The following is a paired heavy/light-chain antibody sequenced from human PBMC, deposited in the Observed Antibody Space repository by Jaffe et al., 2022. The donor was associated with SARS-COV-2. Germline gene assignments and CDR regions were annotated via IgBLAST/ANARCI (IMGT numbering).Light chain of an antibody. V-gene: IGKV3-15*01. Sequence: ETVMTQSPATLSVSPGERVTLSCRASQSVSINLAWYQQKPGQAPRLLIYGASTRATGIPARFSGSGSGTEFTLTISSLQSEDFAVYHCQQYNSWPPYTFGQGTKLEIK. CDR1: QSVSIN. J-gene: IGKJ2*01. CDR3: QQYNSWPPYT. CDR2: GAS.
Heavy chain of an antibody. CDR3: ARLSGGDCYSDLFDN. V-gene: IGHV3-23*01. Sequence: EVQLLESGGGLVQPGGSLRLSCAASGFTFRDFAMGWVRQAPGKGLEWVSALSVNGNTYYADSVKGRFTVSRDISKNTLHLQMNSLRAEDTAIYFCARLSGGDCYSDLFDNWGQGTLVTVSS. CDR2: LSVNGNT. D-gene: IGHD2-21*02. J-gene: IGHJ4*02. CDR1: GFTFRDFA.